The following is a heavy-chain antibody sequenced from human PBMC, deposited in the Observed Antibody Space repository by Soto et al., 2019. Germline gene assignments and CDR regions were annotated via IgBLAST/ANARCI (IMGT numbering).Heavy chain of an antibody. CDR3: ARQQLLPYYYALDV. CDR1: GGSISGYY. CDR2: IYFRGST. Sequence: QVQLQESGPGLVKPSDTLSLNCTVSGGSISGYYWSWIRQPPGKGLEYIGYIYFRGSTNYNPSLKSRVTMSVDTSRSLFSLKVNSVTAADTAVYYCARQQLLPYYYALDVWGQGTTVTVSS. J-gene: IGHJ6*02. D-gene: IGHD6-13*01. V-gene: IGHV4-59*07.